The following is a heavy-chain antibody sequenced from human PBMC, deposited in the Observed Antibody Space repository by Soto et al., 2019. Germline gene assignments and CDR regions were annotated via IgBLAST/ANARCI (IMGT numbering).Heavy chain of an antibody. CDR3: AGSSGRLTTVTHYYYYGMDV. J-gene: IGHJ6*02. D-gene: IGHD4-17*01. CDR2: IIPIFGTA. V-gene: IGHV1-69*13. CDR1: GGTFSSYA. Sequence: ASVKVSCKASGGTFSSYAISWVRQAPGQGLEWMGGIIPIFGTANYAQKFQGRVTITADESTSTAYMELSSLRSEGTAVYYCAGSSGRLTTVTHYYYYGMDVWGQGTTVTVSS.